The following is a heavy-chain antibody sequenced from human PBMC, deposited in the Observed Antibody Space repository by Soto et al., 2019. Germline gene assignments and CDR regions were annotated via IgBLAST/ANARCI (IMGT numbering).Heavy chain of an antibody. CDR2: IDPSDSYT. CDR1: GYSFTSYW. Sequence: RGESLKISCKGSGYSFTSYWISWVRQMPGKGLEWMGRIDPSDSYTNYSPSFQGHVTISADKSISTAYLQWSSLKASDTAMYYCARHKIFANWFDPWGKGTLVTVSS. J-gene: IGHJ5*02. V-gene: IGHV5-10-1*01. D-gene: IGHD3-3*01. CDR3: ARHKIFANWFDP.